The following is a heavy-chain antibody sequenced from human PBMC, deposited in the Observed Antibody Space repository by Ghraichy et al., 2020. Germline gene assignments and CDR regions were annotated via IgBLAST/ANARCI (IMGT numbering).Heavy chain of an antibody. D-gene: IGHD6-19*01. CDR2: ISGSGDST. CDR1: GLTFSSYA. V-gene: IGHV3-23*01. J-gene: IGHJ4*02. Sequence: GGSLRLSCAASGLTFSSYAMSWVRQAPGKGLEWVSGISGSGDSTSYADSVKGRFTISRDKSKNTLYLQMNSLRAEDTAIYYCAKELVGSSGWSRTRTPFDYWGRGTLVTVSS. CDR3: AKELVGSSGWSRTRTPFDY.